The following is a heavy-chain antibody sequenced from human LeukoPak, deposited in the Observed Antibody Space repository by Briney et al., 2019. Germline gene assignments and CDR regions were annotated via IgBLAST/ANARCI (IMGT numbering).Heavy chain of an antibody. CDR3: AREDGYYPSSFDY. V-gene: IGHV3-30*04. CDR2: ISYDGSNK. Sequence: PGGSLRLSCAASGFTFSSYAMHWVRQAPGKGLEWVAVISYDGSNKYYADSVKGRFTISRDNSKSTLYLQMNSLRAEDTAVYYCAREDGYYPSSFDYWGQGTLVTVSS. CDR1: GFTFSSYA. D-gene: IGHD3-3*01. J-gene: IGHJ4*02.